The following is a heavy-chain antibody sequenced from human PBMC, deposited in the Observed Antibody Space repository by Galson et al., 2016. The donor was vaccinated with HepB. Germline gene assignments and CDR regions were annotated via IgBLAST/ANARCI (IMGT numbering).Heavy chain of an antibody. CDR3: AREVHGDNDYLDS. Sequence: ETLSLTCSISGGSFNDFFWNWIRQPPGKGLEWIGYVYYSGHTNYNPSLKSRVTISVDTSKNQFSLKLNSVTAADTAVYFCAREVHGDNDYLDSWGQGTLVTVSS. V-gene: IGHV4-59*01. D-gene: IGHD4-17*01. J-gene: IGHJ4*02. CDR1: GGSFNDFF. CDR2: VYYSGHT.